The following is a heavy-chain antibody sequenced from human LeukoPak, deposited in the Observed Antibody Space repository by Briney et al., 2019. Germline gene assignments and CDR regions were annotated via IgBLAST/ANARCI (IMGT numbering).Heavy chain of an antibody. J-gene: IGHJ4*02. V-gene: IGHV1-46*01. CDR2: IYPRDGST. Sequence: KVSCKASGYTFTNNYLHWVRQAPGQGLEWMGMIYPRDGSTSYAQNFQGRVTVTRDTSTTTVHMELRGLRSEDTAVYCARDQEGFDYWGQGTVVTVSS. CDR3: ARDQEGFDY. CDR1: GYTFTNNY.